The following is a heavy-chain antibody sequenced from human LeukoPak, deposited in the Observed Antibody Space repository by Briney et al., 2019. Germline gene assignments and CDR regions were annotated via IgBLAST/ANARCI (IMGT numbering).Heavy chain of an antibody. CDR1: GYTFTGYY. J-gene: IGHJ6*03. CDR2: INPNSGGT. V-gene: IGHV1-2*02. CDR3: ARDRGIDYYGSGSYYRHYYYYMDV. Sequence: ASVKVSCNASGYTFTGYYMHCVRQAPGQGLEWMGWINPNSGGTNYAQKFQGRVTMTRDTSISTAYMELSRLRSDDTAVYYCARDRGIDYYGSGSYYRHYYYYMDVWGKGTTVTVSS. D-gene: IGHD3-10*01.